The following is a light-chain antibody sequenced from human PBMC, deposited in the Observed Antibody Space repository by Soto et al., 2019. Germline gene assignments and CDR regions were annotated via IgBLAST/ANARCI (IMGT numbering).Light chain of an antibody. CDR1: QSLSSSY. Sequence: EIVLTQSPGTLSLSPGERATLSCRASQSLSSSYLAWYQQRPGQAPRLLIYGASSRATGIPERFSGSGSATDFTVTISRLEPEDFAVYHCQQYGNSPPTFGGGTKVEI. V-gene: IGKV3-20*01. CDR3: QQYGNSPPT. CDR2: GAS. J-gene: IGKJ4*01.